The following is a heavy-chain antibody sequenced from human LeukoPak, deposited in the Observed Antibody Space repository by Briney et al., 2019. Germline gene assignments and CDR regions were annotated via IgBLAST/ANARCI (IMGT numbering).Heavy chain of an antibody. CDR2: IYTSGST. J-gene: IGHJ6*02. CDR1: GGSISSGSYY. V-gene: IGHV4-61*02. Sequence: PSQTLSLTCTVSGGSISSGSYYWSWIRQPAGKGLEWIGRIYTSGSTNYNPSLKSRVTISVGTSKNQFSLKLSSVTAADTAVYYCARVLWFGGPYGMDVWGQGTTVTVSS. D-gene: IGHD3-10*01. CDR3: ARVLWFGGPYGMDV.